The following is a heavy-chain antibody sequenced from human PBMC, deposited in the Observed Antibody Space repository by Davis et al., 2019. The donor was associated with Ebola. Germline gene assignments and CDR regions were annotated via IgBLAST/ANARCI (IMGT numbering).Heavy chain of an antibody. J-gene: IGHJ5*02. CDR3: ARDGGYQLPWGWFDP. D-gene: IGHD2-2*01. CDR2: ISSNGGST. CDR1: GFTFSSYA. V-gene: IGHV3-64*01. Sequence: GGSLRLSCAASGFTFSSYAMHWVRQAPGKGLEYVSAISSNGGSTYYANSVKGRFTISRDNSKNTLYLQMGSLRAEDMAVYYCARDGGYQLPWGWFDPWGQGTPVTVSS.